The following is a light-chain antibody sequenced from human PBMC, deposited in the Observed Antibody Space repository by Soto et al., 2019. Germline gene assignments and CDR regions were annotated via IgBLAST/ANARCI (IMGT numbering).Light chain of an antibody. J-gene: IGKJ1*01. CDR2: SAA. CDR1: QGLXST. Sequence: IVLTQSTATLSVSPGEGATLSCRASQGLXSTLVWCQRKPGQTPRLLXASAATLATGSPARLSGIGSGTEFTLTISRLEPEDFAVYYCQQYGSSTRTFGQGTKVDIK. CDR3: QQYGSSTRT. V-gene: IGKV3-15*01.